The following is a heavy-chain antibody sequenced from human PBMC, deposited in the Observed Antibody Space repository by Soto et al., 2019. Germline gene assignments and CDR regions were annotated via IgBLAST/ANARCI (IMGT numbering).Heavy chain of an antibody. CDR1: GYTFTGYY. D-gene: IGHD7-27*01. J-gene: IGHJ3*02. Sequence: GASVKVSCKASGYTFTGYYIHWVRQAPGQGLEWMGWIKPNSGGTNSAQKFQGRVTMTRDTSISTAYMELSSLRSDDTAVYYCARVRGSSNFGAFDIWGQGTMVTVSS. CDR2: IKPNSGGT. V-gene: IGHV1-2*02. CDR3: ARVRGSSNFGAFDI.